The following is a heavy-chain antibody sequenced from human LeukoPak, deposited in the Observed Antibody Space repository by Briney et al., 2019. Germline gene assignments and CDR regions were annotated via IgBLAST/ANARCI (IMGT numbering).Heavy chain of an antibody. Sequence: ASVKVSCKVSGYTLTEISMHWVRQAPGNGPEWMGGFNPEDGKTVYAQKFQGRVTMTEDTSTDTAYMELSSLRSEDTAVYYCARGDSLTFLDAFDMWGQGTMVTVSS. CDR3: ARGDSLTFLDAFDM. J-gene: IGHJ3*02. D-gene: IGHD6-13*01. V-gene: IGHV1-24*01. CDR1: GYTLTEIS. CDR2: FNPEDGKT.